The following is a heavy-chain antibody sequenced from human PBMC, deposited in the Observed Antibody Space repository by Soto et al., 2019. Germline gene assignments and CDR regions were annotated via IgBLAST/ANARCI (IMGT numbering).Heavy chain of an antibody. Sequence: SDTLSLTCTVSGGSISSYYWSWIRQPPGKGLEWIGYIYYSGSTNYKPSLKSRVTISVDTSKNQFSLKLSSVTAADTAVYYCARDLIYVDTAMVTHYYYGMDVWGQGTTVTVS. CDR3: ARDLIYVDTAMVTHYYYGMDV. CDR1: GGSISSYY. J-gene: IGHJ6*02. D-gene: IGHD5-18*01. V-gene: IGHV4-59*01. CDR2: IYYSGST.